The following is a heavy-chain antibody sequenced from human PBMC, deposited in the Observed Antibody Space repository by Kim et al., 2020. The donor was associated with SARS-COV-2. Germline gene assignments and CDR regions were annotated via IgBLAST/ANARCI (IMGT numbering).Heavy chain of an antibody. CDR3: ARNLYCSGGSCLGY. Sequence: TPARKSRVTISVDTSKNQFSLKLSSVTAADTAVYYCARNLYCSGGSCLGYWGQGTLVTVSS. V-gene: IGHV4-34*01. D-gene: IGHD2-15*01. J-gene: IGHJ4*02.